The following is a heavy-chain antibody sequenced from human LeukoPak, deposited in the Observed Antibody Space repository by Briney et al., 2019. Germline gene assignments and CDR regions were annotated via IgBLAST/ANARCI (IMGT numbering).Heavy chain of an antibody. Sequence: SQTLSLTCTVSGGSIRSGGYYWSWIRQHPGKGLEWIGNIYYSGSTSYNPSLKSRVTISVDTSKNQFSLKLNSATAPDTAVYYCARGASNYGSFWFDPWGQGTLVTVSS. J-gene: IGHJ5*02. CDR1: GGSIRSGGYY. CDR2: IYYSGST. D-gene: IGHD4-11*01. CDR3: ARGASNYGSFWFDP. V-gene: IGHV4-31*03.